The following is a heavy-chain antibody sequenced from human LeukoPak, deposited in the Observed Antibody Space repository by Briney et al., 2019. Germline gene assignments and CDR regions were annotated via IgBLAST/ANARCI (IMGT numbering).Heavy chain of an antibody. V-gene: IGHV3-23*01. D-gene: IGHD4-17*01. CDR2: ISGSGGST. CDR3: AKAQHDYGDYPRVY. Sequence: QPGGSLRLSCAASGFTFSSYAMSWVRQAPGKGLEWVSAISGSGGSTYYADSVKGRFTISRDNSKNTLYLQMNSLRAEDTAVYYCAKAQHDYGDYPRVYWGQGTLVTVSS. J-gene: IGHJ4*02. CDR1: GFTFSSYA.